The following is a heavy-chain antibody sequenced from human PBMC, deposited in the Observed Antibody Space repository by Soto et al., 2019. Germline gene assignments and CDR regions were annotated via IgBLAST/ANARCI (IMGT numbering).Heavy chain of an antibody. V-gene: IGHV1-69*18. CDR2: IIPAFGTT. D-gene: IGHD3-10*01. CDR3: ARDGGFGEFKY. Sequence: QVQLVQSGAELKKPGSSVKVSCKASGDTFSGYPINWVRQAPGEGVEWMGRIIPAFGTTNDAQRFEGRVTFTADESTNTAFMEWRGLVSEDTAVYYCARDGGFGEFKYWGPGTLVTVSS. J-gene: IGHJ4*02. CDR1: GDTFSGYP.